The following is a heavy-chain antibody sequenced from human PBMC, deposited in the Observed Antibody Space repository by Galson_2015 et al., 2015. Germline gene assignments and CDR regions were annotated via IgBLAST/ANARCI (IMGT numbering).Heavy chain of an antibody. CDR1: GGTFSSYA. D-gene: IGHD6-13*01. CDR2: IIPIFGTA. V-gene: IGHV1-69*13. Sequence: SVKVSCKASGGTFSSYAISWVRQAPGQGLEWMGGIIPIFGTANYAQKFQGRVTITADESTSTAYMELSSLRSEDTAVYYCARAIKIAAADSWFDPWGQGTLVTVSS. CDR3: ARAIKIAAADSWFDP. J-gene: IGHJ5*02.